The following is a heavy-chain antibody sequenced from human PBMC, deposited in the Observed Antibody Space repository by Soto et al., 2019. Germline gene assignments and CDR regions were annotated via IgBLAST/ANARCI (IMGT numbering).Heavy chain of an antibody. Sequence: QVQLVESGGGVVQPGRSLRLSCVASGFTFSSYGMHWVRQAPGKGLEWVAIISYDGSNTYYADSVKGRFTISRDNSKNPLYLPMNSLRAEDTSVYYCAKEGGLSGSYYISSSYYFDYWGQGTLVTVSS. J-gene: IGHJ4*02. D-gene: IGHD1-26*01. V-gene: IGHV3-30*18. CDR3: AKEGGLSGSYYISSSYYFDY. CDR1: GFTFSSYG. CDR2: ISYDGSNT.